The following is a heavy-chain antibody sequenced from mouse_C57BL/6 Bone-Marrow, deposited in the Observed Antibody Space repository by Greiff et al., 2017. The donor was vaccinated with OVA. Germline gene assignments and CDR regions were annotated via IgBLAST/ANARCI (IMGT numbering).Heavy chain of an antibody. CDR3: TGRWFLPPDAMDY. CDR2: IRLKSDNSAT. J-gene: IGHJ4*01. V-gene: IGHV6-3*01. CDR1: GFTFSNYW. Sequence: EVMLVEPGGGLVQPGGSMKFSCVASGFTFSNYWLHWVRQSPEKGLEWVAQIRLKSDNSATHYAESVKGRFTISRDDSKRSVYLQMSNLRAEDTGIYYCTGRWFLPPDAMDYWGQGTSVTVSS. D-gene: IGHD2-3*01.